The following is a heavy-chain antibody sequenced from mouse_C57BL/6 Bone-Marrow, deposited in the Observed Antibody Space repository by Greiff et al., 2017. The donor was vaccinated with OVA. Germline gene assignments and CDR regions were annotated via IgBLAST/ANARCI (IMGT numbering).Heavy chain of an antibody. D-gene: IGHD1-1*01. CDR1: GYAFSSSW. J-gene: IGHJ2*01. CDR3: ARTCYYGSSNDY. V-gene: IGHV1-82*01. Sequence: VKLMESGPELVKPGASVKISCKASGYAFSSSWMNWVKQRPGKGLEWIGRIYPGDGDTNYNGKFKGKATLTADKSSSTAYMQLSSLTSEDSAVYFCARTCYYGSSNDYWGQGTTLTVSS. CDR2: IYPGDGDT.